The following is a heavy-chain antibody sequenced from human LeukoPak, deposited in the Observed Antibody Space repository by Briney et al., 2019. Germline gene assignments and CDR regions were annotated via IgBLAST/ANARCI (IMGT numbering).Heavy chain of an antibody. CDR2: IIPILGIA. J-gene: IGHJ4*02. CDR3: ELFDDSSGFSFDY. CDR1: GGTFSSYA. Sequence: ASVKVSCKASGGTFSSYAISWVRQAPGQGLEWMGRIIPILGIANYAQKFQGRVTITADKSTSTAYMELSSLRSEDTAVYYCELFDDSSGFSFDYWGQGTLVTVSS. V-gene: IGHV1-69*04. D-gene: IGHD3-22*01.